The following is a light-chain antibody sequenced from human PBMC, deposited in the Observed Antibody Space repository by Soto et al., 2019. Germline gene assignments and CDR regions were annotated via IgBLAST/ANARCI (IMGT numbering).Light chain of an antibody. CDR2: DTS. V-gene: IGKV3-11*01. J-gene: IGKJ5*01. CDR3: QQRNSWPPTFN. Sequence: EIVLTQSPATLSLHPLAIATLSGSSRQSVGSFLAWYQQKPGQAPRILIYDTSIRATVIPARFSGSGSGTDFTLTISSLEPEDFAVYYCQQRNSWPPTFNFGQGTRLEIK. CDR1: QSVGSF.